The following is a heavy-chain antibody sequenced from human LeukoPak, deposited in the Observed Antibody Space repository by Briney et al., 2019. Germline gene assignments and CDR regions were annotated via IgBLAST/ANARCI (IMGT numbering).Heavy chain of an antibody. CDR1: GFSFSNAW. D-gene: IGHD3-22*01. J-gene: IGHJ1*01. V-gene: IGHV3-48*04. CDR2: ISNSGSII. CDR3: ARSTYYSDSSPYPFHY. Sequence: GGSLRLSCAASGFSFSNAWMNWVRQAPGKGLEWVSYISNSGSIIYYADSVKGRFTISRDNTKNSLYLQMNSLRAEDTAVYYCARSTYYSDSSPYPFHYWGQGSMVTVSS.